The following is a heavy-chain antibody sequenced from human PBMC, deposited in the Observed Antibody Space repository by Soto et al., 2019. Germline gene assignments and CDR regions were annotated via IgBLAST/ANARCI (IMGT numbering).Heavy chain of an antibody. CDR2: IWYDGSNK. J-gene: IGHJ4*02. D-gene: IGHD2-15*01. V-gene: IGHV3-33*01. Sequence: GGSLRLSCAASGFTFGSYGMHWVRQAPGKGLEWVAVIWYDGSNKYYADSVKGRFTISRDNSKNTLYLQMNSLRAEDTAVYYCARDPREGYCSGGSCRPTYYFDYWGQGTLVTVSS. CDR3: ARDPREGYCSGGSCRPTYYFDY. CDR1: GFTFGSYG.